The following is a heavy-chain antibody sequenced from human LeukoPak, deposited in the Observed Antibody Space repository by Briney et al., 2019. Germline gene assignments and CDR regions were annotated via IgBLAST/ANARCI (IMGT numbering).Heavy chain of an antibody. D-gene: IGHD6-6*01. V-gene: IGHV3-30*03. CDR1: GFTFSSYG. CDR2: ISSDGNNK. Sequence: PGGSLRLSCAASGFTFSSYGMHWVRQAPGKGLEWVAVISSDGNNKNYVDSVKGRFTFSRDNSKNTLYLQMNSLRAEDTAVYYCARDPGDSSSPDYWGQGTLVTVSS. J-gene: IGHJ4*02. CDR3: ARDPGDSSSPDY.